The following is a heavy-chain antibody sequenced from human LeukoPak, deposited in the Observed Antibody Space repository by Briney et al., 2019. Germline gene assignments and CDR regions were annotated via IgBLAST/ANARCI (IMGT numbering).Heavy chain of an antibody. V-gene: IGHV3-21*01. CDR1: GFTFSSYS. D-gene: IGHD6-13*01. Sequence: PGGSLRLSCAASGFTFSSYSMNWVRQAPGKGLEWVSFISSSSNYIYYADSVKGRFTISRDNANSSLYLQINSLRAEDTAVYYCARGVSSTWALDFWGQGTLVTVSS. CDR2: ISSSSNYI. CDR3: ARGVSSTWALDF. J-gene: IGHJ4*02.